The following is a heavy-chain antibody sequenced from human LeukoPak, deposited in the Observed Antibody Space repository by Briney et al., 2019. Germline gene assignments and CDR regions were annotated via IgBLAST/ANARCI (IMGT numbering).Heavy chain of an antibody. D-gene: IGHD2-8*02. V-gene: IGHV3-23*01. CDR1: GFTFSSHT. CDR2: IGGSGGRT. J-gene: IGHJ4*02. CDR3: VRDTGVSAYNDY. Sequence: GGSLRLSCADSGFTFSSHTMNWVRQAPGKGLEWVSAIGGSGGRTDYADAVKGRFIISRDNSRNTLYLQMTSLRAEDTAVYYCVRDTGVSAYNDYWGQGTLVTVSS.